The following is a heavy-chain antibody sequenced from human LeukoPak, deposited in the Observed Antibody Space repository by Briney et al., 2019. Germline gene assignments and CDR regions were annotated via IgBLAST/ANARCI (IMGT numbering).Heavy chain of an antibody. D-gene: IGHD6-6*01. CDR3: AREIRSSSVFDY. CDR2: ISSRSSYI. V-gene: IGHV3-21*01. CDR1: GFTFSSYP. J-gene: IGHJ4*02. Sequence: GGSLRLSCAASGFTFSSYPMHWVRQAPGKGLEWVSSISSRSSYIYYADSVKGRFTISRDNVKNSLYLQMNSLRAEDTAVYYCAREIRSSSVFDYWGQGTLVTVSS.